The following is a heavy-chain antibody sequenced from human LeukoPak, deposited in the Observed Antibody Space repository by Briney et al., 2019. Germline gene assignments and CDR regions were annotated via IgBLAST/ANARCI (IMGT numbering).Heavy chain of an antibody. V-gene: IGHV4-61*02. Sequence: SETLSLTCTVSGGSISSNSYYWSWIRQPAGKGLEWIGRIYTSGSTDYNPSLKSRVTISKDTSKNEFSLKLSSVTAADTAVYYCAGDGFGLDYWGQGTLVTVSS. CDR2: IYTSGST. J-gene: IGHJ4*02. CDR1: GGSISSNSYY. CDR3: AGDGFGLDY. D-gene: IGHD3-10*01.